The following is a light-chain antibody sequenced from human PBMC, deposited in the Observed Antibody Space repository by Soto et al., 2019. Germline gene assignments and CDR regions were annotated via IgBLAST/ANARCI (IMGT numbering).Light chain of an antibody. CDR2: DAF. Sequence: DIQMTQSPSSLSASVGDRVTITCRASQGINNYLIWYQQKPGKAPELLIYDAFSLQTGVPSRFCGGASGTDFTLTISSLQPEDVATYYCQQYATLPPTFGQGTKLEI. CDR1: QGINNY. J-gene: IGKJ2*01. CDR3: QQYATLPPT. V-gene: IGKV1-33*01.